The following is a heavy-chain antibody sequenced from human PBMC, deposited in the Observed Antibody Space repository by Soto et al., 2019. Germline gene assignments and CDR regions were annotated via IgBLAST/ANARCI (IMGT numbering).Heavy chain of an antibody. J-gene: IGHJ6*02. D-gene: IGHD5-12*01. CDR2: INAGNGNT. CDR1: GYTFTSYA. Sequence: QVPLVQSGAEVKKPGASVKVSCKASGYTFTSYAMHWVRQAPGQRLEWMGWINAGNGNTKYSQKFQGRVTITRDTSGSTLYMELSSLRSEDTAVYYCAGGGIVATIKFHYYGMDVWGQGTTVTVSS. V-gene: IGHV1-3*01. CDR3: AGGGIVATIKFHYYGMDV.